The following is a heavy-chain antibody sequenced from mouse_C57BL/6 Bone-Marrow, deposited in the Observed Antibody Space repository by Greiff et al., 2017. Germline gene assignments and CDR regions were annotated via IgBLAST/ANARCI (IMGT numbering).Heavy chain of an antibody. Sequence: EVMLVESGGGLVQPKGSLKLSCAASGFTFNTYAMHWVRQAPGKGLEWVARIRSKSSNYETYYADSVKDRFTISRDDSQSMLYLQMNNLKTEDTAMYYCVREDGYHWYFDVWGTGTTVTVSS. CDR3: VREDGYHWYFDV. CDR1: GFTFNTYA. D-gene: IGHD2-3*01. V-gene: IGHV10-3*01. J-gene: IGHJ1*03. CDR2: IRSKSSNYET.